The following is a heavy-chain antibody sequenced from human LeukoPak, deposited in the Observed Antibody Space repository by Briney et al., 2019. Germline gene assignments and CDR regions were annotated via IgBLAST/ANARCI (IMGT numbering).Heavy chain of an antibody. J-gene: IGHJ4*02. V-gene: IGHV3-48*03. Sequence: GGSLRLSCAASGFTFSSYEMNWVRQAPGKGLEWVSYISRSSTTIYYADSVKGRFTISRDNAKNSLYLQMNSLRAEDTAVYYCARVHGGYPFDYWGQGTLVTVSS. CDR2: ISRSSTTI. D-gene: IGHD2-15*01. CDR1: GFTFSSYE. CDR3: ARVHGGYPFDY.